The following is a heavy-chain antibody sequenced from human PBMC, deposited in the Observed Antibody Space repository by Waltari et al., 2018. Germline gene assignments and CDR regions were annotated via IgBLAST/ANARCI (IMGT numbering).Heavy chain of an antibody. Sequence: QVRLVESGGGVVQPGRSLRLSCAASGFTFSAYGMHWVRQAPGTGLEWVAVISYDGNDKNDADFVRGRFTISRDNSKNIVSLQMNGLRADDTAVYYCAKDGPYGSGTSHYGVDVWGQGTTVTV. J-gene: IGHJ6*02. CDR1: GFTFSAYG. CDR3: AKDGPYGSGTSHYGVDV. CDR2: ISYDGNDK. D-gene: IGHD3-10*01. V-gene: IGHV3-30*18.